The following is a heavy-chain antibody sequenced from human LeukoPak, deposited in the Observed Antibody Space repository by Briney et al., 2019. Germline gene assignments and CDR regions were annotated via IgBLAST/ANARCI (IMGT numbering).Heavy chain of an antibody. CDR2: ISGSGHRT. CDR1: GFTVSSNY. V-gene: IGHV3-23*01. CDR3: AKDWGEYFDYVWGSFTSFDS. J-gene: IGHJ4*02. D-gene: IGHD3-16*01. Sequence: GGSLRLSCAASGFTVSSNYISWVRQAPGKGLEWVSGISGSGHRTYYADSVKGRFTISRDNSKSTLYLQMNSLRAEDTAVYYCAKDWGEYFDYVWGSFTSFDSWGQGTLVTVSS.